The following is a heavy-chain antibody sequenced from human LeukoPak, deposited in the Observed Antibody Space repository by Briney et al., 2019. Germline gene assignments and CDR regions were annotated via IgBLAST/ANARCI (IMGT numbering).Heavy chain of an antibody. D-gene: IGHD3-3*01. J-gene: IGHJ4*02. CDR3: ARDLTIFGVVIKYYFDY. Sequence: GGSLRLSCAASGFTFSSYAMSWVRQAPGKGLEWVSAISGSGGSTYYADSVKGRFTISRDNSKNTLYLQMNSLRAEDTAVYYCARDLTIFGVVIKYYFDYWGQGTLVTVSS. V-gene: IGHV3-23*01. CDR1: GFTFSSYA. CDR2: ISGSGGST.